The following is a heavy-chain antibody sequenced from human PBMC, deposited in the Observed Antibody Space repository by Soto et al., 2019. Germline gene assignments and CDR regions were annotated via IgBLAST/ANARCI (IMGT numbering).Heavy chain of an antibody. CDR2: INHSGST. V-gene: IGHV4-34*01. Sequence: SETLSLTCAVYGGFFSGYYWSWIRQPPGKGLEWNGEINHSGSTNYNPSLKSRVTISVDTSKNQFSPKLSSVTAADTAVYYCARRMRNPEYSGYARYAFEIWGQGTMVTVSS. J-gene: IGHJ3*02. CDR1: GGFFSGYY. CDR3: ARRMRNPEYSGYARYAFEI. D-gene: IGHD5-12*01.